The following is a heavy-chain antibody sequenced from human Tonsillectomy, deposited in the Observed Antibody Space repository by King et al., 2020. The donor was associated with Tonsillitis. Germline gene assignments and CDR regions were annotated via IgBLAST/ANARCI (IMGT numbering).Heavy chain of an antibody. V-gene: IGHV3-11*06. CDR2: INPDGTNT. CDR1: GFTFSDYY. J-gene: IGHJ3*02. CDR3: GREYWGAFDI. D-gene: IGHD2-8*02. Sequence: VQLVESGGGLVKPGGSLRLSCAASGFTFSDYYMSWIRQAPGKGLEWISVINPDGTNTNYVDSVRGRFTISRDNAKNSMLLQMNSLRVEDTAVYYCGREYWGAFDIWGQGTMVTVSS.